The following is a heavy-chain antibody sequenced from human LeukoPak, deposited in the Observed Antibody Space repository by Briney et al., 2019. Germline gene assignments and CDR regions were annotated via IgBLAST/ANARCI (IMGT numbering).Heavy chain of an antibody. CDR2: IYYSGST. CDR1: GGSVSSGGFY. D-gene: IGHD1-7*01. V-gene: IGHV4-61*08. CDR3: AREDITGTASYFDY. J-gene: IGHJ4*02. Sequence: RSSETLSLTCTVSGGSVSSGGFYWTWLRQPPGKGLEWIGYIYYSGSTNYIPSLRSRLTISVDTSKNQFSLKLSSVTAADTAVYYCAREDITGTASYFDYWGQGTLVTVSS.